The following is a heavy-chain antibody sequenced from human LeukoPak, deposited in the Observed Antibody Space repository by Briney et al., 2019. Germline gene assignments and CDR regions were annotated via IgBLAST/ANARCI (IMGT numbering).Heavy chain of an antibody. CDR1: GVSISSYY. CDR3: ARASMVRDFDP. D-gene: IGHD3-10*01. J-gene: IGHJ5*02. CDR2: IYYSGST. V-gene: IGHV4-59*01. Sequence: PSETLSLTCTVSGVSISSYYWSWIRQPPGKGLEWIGHIYYSGSTNYNPSLKSRVTISVDTSKNQFSLKLSSVTAADTAVYYCARASMVRDFDPWGQGTLVTVSS.